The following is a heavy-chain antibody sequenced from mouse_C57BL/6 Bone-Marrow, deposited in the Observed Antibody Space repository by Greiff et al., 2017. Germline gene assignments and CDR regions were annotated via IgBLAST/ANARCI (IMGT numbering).Heavy chain of an antibody. Sequence: EVQLVESGGGLVQPGGSLKLSCAASGFTFSDYYMYWVRQTPEKRLEWVAYISNGGGSTYYPDTVKGRFTISRDNAKNTLYLRMSRLKSEDTPRYYCGRHDGYYPAWFAYWGQGTLVTVSA. J-gene: IGHJ3*01. D-gene: IGHD2-3*01. CDR3: GRHDGYYPAWFAY. V-gene: IGHV5-12*01. CDR2: ISNGGGST. CDR1: GFTFSDYY.